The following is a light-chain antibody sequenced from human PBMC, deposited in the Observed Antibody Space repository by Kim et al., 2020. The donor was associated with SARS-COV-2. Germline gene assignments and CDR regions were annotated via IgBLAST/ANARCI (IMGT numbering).Light chain of an antibody. J-gene: IGKJ5*01. CDR1: GNVKFN. Sequence: PGERGTCPCAAGGNVKFNLAWYQRRTGQVPRLLSYGASTRATGAPAWYSGGGSVTVFTLTIKGVESEGVAVYYCQQLRTWAGGITFGQGTRLGI. CDR3: QQLRTWAGGIT. CDR2: GAS. V-gene: IGKV3-15*01.